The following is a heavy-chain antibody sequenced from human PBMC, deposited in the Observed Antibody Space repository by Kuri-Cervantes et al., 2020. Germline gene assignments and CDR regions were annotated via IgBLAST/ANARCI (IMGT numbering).Heavy chain of an antibody. CDR2: MNPNRGNT. J-gene: IGHJ6*02. Sequence: ALVKVSCKASGYTFTGYYMHWVRQAPGQGLEWMGWMNPNRGNTGYAQKFQGRVTMTRNTSISTAYMELSSLRYEDTAVYYCARLAMRWYGPAYYYYYGMDVWGQGTTVTVSS. V-gene: IGHV1-8*02. CDR1: GYTFTGYY. D-gene: IGHD5-24*01. CDR3: ARLAMRWYGPAYYYYYGMDV.